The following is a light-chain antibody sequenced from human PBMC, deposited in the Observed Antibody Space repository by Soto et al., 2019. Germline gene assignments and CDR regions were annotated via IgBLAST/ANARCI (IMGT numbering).Light chain of an antibody. CDR2: GAS. V-gene: IGKV3-20*01. CDR1: QRVSSSY. CDR3: QQYGSSIYT. Sequence: EIVLTQSPSTLSLSPGERAALSCRASQRVSSSYLAWYQQKPGQAPRLLIYGASTRATGIPDRFSGSGSGTDFTLTISRLEPEDFAVYYCQQYGSSIYTFGQGTKLEIK. J-gene: IGKJ2*01.